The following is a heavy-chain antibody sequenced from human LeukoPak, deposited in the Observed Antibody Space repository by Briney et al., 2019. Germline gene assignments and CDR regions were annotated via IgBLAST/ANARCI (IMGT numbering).Heavy chain of an antibody. CDR2: IYYSGST. CDR3: ARHATYYYDSSGTWD. V-gene: IGHV4-39*01. CDR1: GGSISSSSYY. D-gene: IGHD3-22*01. Sequence: SETLSLTCTVSGGSISSSSYYWGWIRQPPGKGLEWIGSIYYSGSTYYNPSLKSRVTISVDTSKNQFSLKLSSVTAADTAVYYCARHATYYYDSSGTWDWGQGTLVTVSS. J-gene: IGHJ4*02.